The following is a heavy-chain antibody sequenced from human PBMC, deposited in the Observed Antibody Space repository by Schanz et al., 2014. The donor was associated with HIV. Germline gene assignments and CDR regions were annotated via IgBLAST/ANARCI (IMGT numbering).Heavy chain of an antibody. CDR1: GFTFSSYA. D-gene: IGHD2-15*01. CDR3: AKGGRDILSYYGMDV. CDR2: ISGNSGHT. V-gene: IGHV3-23*01. J-gene: IGHJ6*02. Sequence: EVQLLESGGGLAQPGGSLRLSCAASGFTFSSYAMSWVRQAPGKGLEWVSGISGNSGHTWYADSVKGRFTISRDNPKNRLYLQMNSLRAEDTAVYYCAKGGRDILSYYGMDVWGQGTTVTVSS.